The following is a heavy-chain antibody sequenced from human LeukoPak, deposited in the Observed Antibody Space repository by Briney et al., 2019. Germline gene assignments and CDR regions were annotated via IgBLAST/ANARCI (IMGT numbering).Heavy chain of an antibody. D-gene: IGHD2-15*01. V-gene: IGHV1-69*06. CDR2: IIPIFGTA. CDR3: ASIAASTWDFYYYMDV. J-gene: IGHJ6*03. CDR1: GGTFSSYA. Sequence: SVKVSCKASGGTFSSYAISWVRQAPGQGLEWMGGIIPIFGTANYAQNLQDRVTITADKSTSTAYMELSSLRSEDTAVYYCASIAASTWDFYYYMDVWGKGTTVTVSS.